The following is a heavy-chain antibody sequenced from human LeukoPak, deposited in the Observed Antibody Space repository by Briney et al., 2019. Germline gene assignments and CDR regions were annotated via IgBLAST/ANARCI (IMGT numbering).Heavy chain of an antibody. D-gene: IGHD1-7*01. J-gene: IGHJ4*02. CDR1: GFTFSHYG. Sequence: PGRSLLFCCAASGFTFSHYGMHWVRQAPGKGLEWVALIWDDGNKKSHADTVKGRFTISRDNSKNTLYLQMNSLRAEDTAVYYCARVTSLTGTIFDSWGQGTLVTVSS. V-gene: IGHV3-33*01. CDR3: ARVTSLTGTIFDS. CDR2: IWDDGNKK.